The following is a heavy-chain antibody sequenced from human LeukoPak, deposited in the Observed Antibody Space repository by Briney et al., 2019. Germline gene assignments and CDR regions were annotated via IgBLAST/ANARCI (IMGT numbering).Heavy chain of an antibody. J-gene: IGHJ6*02. CDR3: ATLPYDFWSGSNYYGMDV. D-gene: IGHD3-3*01. V-gene: IGHV5-51*01. CDR1: GYSFTSYW. Sequence: GESLKISCKGPGYSFTSYWIGWVRQMPGKGLEWMGIIYPGDSDTRYSPSFQGQVTISADKSISTAYLQWSSLKASDTAMYYCATLPYDFWSGSNYYGMDVWGQGTTVTVSS. CDR2: IYPGDSDT.